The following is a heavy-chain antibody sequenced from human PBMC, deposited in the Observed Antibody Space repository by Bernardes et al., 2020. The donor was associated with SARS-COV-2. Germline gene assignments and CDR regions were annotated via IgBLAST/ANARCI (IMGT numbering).Heavy chain of an antibody. V-gene: IGHV4-59*08. J-gene: IGHJ4*02. Sequence: ETLSLTCTVSGGSISSYYWSWIRQPPGKGLEWIGYIYYSGSTNYNPSLKSRVTISVDTSKNQFSLKLSSVTAADTAVYYCARSTNTASEYFDYWGQGTLVTVSS. CDR3: ARSTNTASEYFDY. D-gene: IGHD5-18*01. CDR1: GGSISSYY. CDR2: IYYSGST.